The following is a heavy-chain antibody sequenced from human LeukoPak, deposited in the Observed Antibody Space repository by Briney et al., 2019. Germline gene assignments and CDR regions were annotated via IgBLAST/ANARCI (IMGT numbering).Heavy chain of an antibody. D-gene: IGHD3-3*01. CDR2: INHSGST. V-gene: IGHV4-34*01. CDR3: ARGGVYDFWSGYYFYFDY. Sequence: SETLSLTCAVYGGSFSGYYWSWIRQSPGKGLEWIGEINHSGSTNYNPSLKSRVTISVDTSKNQFSLKLSSVTAADTAVYYCARGGVYDFWSGYYFYFDYWGQGTLVTVSS. CDR1: GGSFSGYY. J-gene: IGHJ4*02.